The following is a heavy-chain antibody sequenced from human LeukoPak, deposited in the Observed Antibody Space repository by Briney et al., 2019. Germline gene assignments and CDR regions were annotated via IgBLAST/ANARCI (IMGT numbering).Heavy chain of an antibody. D-gene: IGHD6-19*01. J-gene: IGHJ5*02. CDR3: AKCSGIAVAYIGLNWFDP. V-gene: IGHV3-23*01. CDR2: ISGSGGGT. Sequence: GGSLRLSCAASGFTFSSYAMGWVRQAPGKGLEWVSAISGSGGGTYYADSVKGRFTISRDNSKNTLFLQMNSLRAEDTAVYYCAKCSGIAVAYIGLNWFDPWGQGTLVTVSS. CDR1: GFTFSSYA.